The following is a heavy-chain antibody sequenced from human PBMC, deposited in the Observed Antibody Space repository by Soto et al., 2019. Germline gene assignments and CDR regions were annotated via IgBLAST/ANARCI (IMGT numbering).Heavy chain of an antibody. D-gene: IGHD1-26*01. CDR1: GYSFTSYW. CDR2: IYPGDSDT. V-gene: IGHV5-51*01. J-gene: IGHJ5*02. CDR3: ARGLWREVGATRIVKFDP. Sequence: GESLKISCTGSGYSFTSYWIGWVRQMPGKGLEWMGIIYPGDSDTRYSPSFQGQVTISADKSISTAYLQWSSLKASDTAMYYCARGLWREVGATRIVKFDPWGQGTLVTVSS.